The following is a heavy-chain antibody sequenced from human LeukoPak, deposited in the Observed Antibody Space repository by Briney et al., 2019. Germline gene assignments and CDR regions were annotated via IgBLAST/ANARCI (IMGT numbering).Heavy chain of an antibody. CDR3: ARYYGSGGPHDC. CDR2: IKPDGTDK. J-gene: IGHJ4*02. Sequence: GGSLRLSCAASGFIFSNSWMSWVRQAPGKGLEWVANIKPDGTDKYYMDSVKGRFTISRDNAKNTLYLQMSSLRAEDTAMYYCARYYGSGGPHDCWGQGTLVTVSS. CDR1: GFIFSNSW. D-gene: IGHD3-10*01. V-gene: IGHV3-7*03.